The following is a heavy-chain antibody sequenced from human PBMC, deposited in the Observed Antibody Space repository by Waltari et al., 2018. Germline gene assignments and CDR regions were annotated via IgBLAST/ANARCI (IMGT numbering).Heavy chain of an antibody. D-gene: IGHD4-17*01. CDR3: AREHYGGGF. Sequence: EVQLVESGGGLIQPGGSLRLSCAASGFTVSSNYMSWVRQAPGKGRGWFSVIYSGCTTNYADSGKGRFTFYRDNSKNTVYLQMNSLRAEDTAVYYCAREHYGGGFWGQGTLVTVSS. CDR2: IYSGCTT. J-gene: IGHJ4*02. V-gene: IGHV3-53*01. CDR1: GFTVSSNY.